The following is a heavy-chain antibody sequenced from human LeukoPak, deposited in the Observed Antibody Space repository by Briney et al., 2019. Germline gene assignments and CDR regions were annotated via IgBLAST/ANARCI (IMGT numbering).Heavy chain of an antibody. CDR3: ARQRYCSGGSCYWHNWFDP. J-gene: IGHJ5*02. CDR1: GYSFTTYW. CDR2: IYPGDSDT. Sequence: HGESLKISCKASGYSFTTYWIGWVRQMPGKGLEWMGIIYPGDSDTRYSPSFQGQVTISADKSISTAYLQWSSLKASDTAMYYCARQRYCSGGSCYWHNWFDPWGQGTLVTVSS. D-gene: IGHD2-15*01. V-gene: IGHV5-51*01.